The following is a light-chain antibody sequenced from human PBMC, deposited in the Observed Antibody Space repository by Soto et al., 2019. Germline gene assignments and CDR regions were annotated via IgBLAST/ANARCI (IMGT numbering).Light chain of an antibody. V-gene: IGLV2-23*02. CDR3: CSHAGSHVI. J-gene: IGLJ2*01. Sequence: QSALTQPASVSGSPGQSITISCTGTTSDVGTYKFVSWYQQHPGIAPKLMIYEVSERPSGVSNRFSGSKSGNMASLTISGLQAEDEADYYCCSHAGSHVIFGGGTKLTVL. CDR2: EVS. CDR1: TSDVGTYKF.